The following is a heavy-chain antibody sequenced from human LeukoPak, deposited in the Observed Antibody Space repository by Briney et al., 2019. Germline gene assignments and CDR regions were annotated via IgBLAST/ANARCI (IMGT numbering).Heavy chain of an antibody. J-gene: IGHJ4*02. D-gene: IGHD2-2*01. CDR2: VSAGGDRS. CDR1: GFSFSTYA. Sequence: GGSLRLSCAASGFSFSTYAMNWIRQAPGKGLEWVSTVSAGGDRSYYADSVKGRFTIFRDNSRNTVWLQMNSLRAEDTAMYYCARGGVYCSSVSCSVDYWGQGILVTVSS. CDR3: ARGGVYCSSVSCSVDY. V-gene: IGHV3-23*01.